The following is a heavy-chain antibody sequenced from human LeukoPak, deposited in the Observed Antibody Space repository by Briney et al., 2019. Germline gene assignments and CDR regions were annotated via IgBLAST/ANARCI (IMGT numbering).Heavy chain of an antibody. CDR3: TSDLNHDSGG. CDR1: GFSFSGTW. V-gene: IGHV3-7*01. CDR2: IKPDGSTR. Sequence: GGSLRLSCATSGFSFSGTWMTWVRQAPGKGLECVANIKPDGSTRYYIYSAKGRFTVHRDNDKNSLYLQINSLRLEDRAIYNCTSDLNHDSGGWGQGTLVTVSS. D-gene: IGHD3-22*01. J-gene: IGHJ4*02.